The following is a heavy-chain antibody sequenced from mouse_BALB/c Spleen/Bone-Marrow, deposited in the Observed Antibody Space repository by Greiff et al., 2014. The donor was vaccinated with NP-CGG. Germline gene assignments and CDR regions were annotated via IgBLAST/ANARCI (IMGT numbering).Heavy chain of an antibody. D-gene: IGHD2-14*01. CDR1: GYSITSDYA. Sequence: EVQLQQSGPGLVKPSQSLSLTCTVTGYSITSDYAWNWIRQFPGNKLEWMGYISYSGFTSYNPSLKSRISITRDTSKNQFFLQLNSVTTEDTATYYCSRDCRYDTWFSYWGQGTLVTVSA. V-gene: IGHV3-2*02. J-gene: IGHJ3*01. CDR2: ISYSGFT. CDR3: SRDCRYDTWFSY.